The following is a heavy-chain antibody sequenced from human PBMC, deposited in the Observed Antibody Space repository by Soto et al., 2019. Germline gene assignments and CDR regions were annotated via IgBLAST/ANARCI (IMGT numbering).Heavy chain of an antibody. D-gene: IGHD6-13*01. CDR3: ARGRGIAAANWFDP. J-gene: IGHJ5*02. CDR1: GGAISRYY. CDR2: INYSGST. V-gene: IGHV4-34*01. Sequence: SETLSLACTGSGGAISRYYWSWIRQPPGKGLEWIGEINYSGSTNYNPSLKSRVTMSVDTSKNQFSLKLSSVTAADTAVYYCARGRGIAAANWFDPWGQGTLVTVSS.